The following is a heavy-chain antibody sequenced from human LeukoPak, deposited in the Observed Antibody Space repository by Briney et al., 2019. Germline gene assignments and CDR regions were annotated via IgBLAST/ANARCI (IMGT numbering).Heavy chain of an antibody. V-gene: IGHV3-48*01. CDR2: ISSSSSTI. CDR3: ARSGYSSSWYGGYYYYGMDV. CDR1: GFTFSSYA. D-gene: IGHD6-13*01. J-gene: IGHJ6*02. Sequence: PGGSLRLSCAASGFTFSSYAMNWVRQAPGKGLEWVSYISSSSSTIYYADSVKGRFTISRDNAKNSLYLQMNSLRAEDTAVYYCARSGYSSSWYGGYYYYGMDVWGQGTTVTVSS.